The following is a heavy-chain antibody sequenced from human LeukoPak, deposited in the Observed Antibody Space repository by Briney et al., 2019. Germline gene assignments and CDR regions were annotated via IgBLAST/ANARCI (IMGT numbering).Heavy chain of an antibody. CDR3: TRVPAAQADAFDI. Sequence: PGGSLRLSCAVSGINFRGYWMAWVRQAPGKGLEWVGFIRSKAYGGTTEYAASVKGRFTISRDDSKSIAYLQMNSLKTEDTAVYYCTRVPAAQADAFDIWGQGTMVTVSS. CDR1: GINFRGYW. CDR2: IRSKAYGGTT. V-gene: IGHV3-49*04. D-gene: IGHD2-2*01. J-gene: IGHJ3*02.